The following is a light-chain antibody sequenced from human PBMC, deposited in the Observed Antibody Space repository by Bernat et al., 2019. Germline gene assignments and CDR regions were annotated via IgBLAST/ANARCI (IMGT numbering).Light chain of an antibody. J-gene: IGKJ1*01. CDR1: QGISSY. V-gene: IGKV1-8*01. CDR3: QQYNTYSRT. CDR2: AAS. Sequence: AIRMTQSPSSFSASTGDRVTITCRASQGISSYLAWYQQKPGKAPKLLIYAASTLQSGVPSRFSGSGSGTEFTLTISSLQPDDVATYYCQQYNTYSRTFGQGTKVEIK.